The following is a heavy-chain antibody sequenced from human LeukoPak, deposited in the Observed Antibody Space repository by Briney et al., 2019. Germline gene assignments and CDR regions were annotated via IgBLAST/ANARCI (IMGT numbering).Heavy chain of an antibody. V-gene: IGHV4-34*01. Sequence: SETLSLTCAVYGGSFSGYYWSWIRQPPGKGLEWIGEINHSGSTNYNPSLKSRVTISVDTSKNQFSLKLSSVTAADTAVYYCARGRKGYSSSSSYYFDYWGQGTPVTVSS. J-gene: IGHJ4*02. CDR2: INHSGST. CDR3: ARGRKGYSSSSSYYFDY. CDR1: GGSFSGYY. D-gene: IGHD6-6*01.